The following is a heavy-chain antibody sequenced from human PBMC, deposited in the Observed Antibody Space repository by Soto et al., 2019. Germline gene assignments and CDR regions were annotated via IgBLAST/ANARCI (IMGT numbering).Heavy chain of an antibody. CDR2: VSGNNGAS. D-gene: IGHD2-2*01. V-gene: IGHV1-18*04. Sequence: ASVKVSCKASGYTSADFGISWVRQAPGQGLEWMGWVSGNNGASNPAPKVQGRITMTLDTSTGVSYMALRSLRSDDTAIYYCVRDQKYFRVNANWFDSWGHGTLATVSS. J-gene: IGHJ5*01. CDR1: GYTSADFG. CDR3: VRDQKYFRVNANWFDS.